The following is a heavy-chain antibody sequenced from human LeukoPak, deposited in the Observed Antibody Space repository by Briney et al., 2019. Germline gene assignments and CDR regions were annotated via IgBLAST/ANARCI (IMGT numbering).Heavy chain of an antibody. J-gene: IGHJ5*02. V-gene: IGHV3-21*01. CDR1: GFTFSSYT. D-gene: IGHD4-17*01. Sequence: GGSLRLSCAASGFTFSSYTMNWVRQAPGKGLEWVSSLSSSRSYIYYADSVKGRFTISRDNTMNTLYLQMNSLRAEDTAVYYCARSRDYGDGRIGSYWFDPWGQGTLVTVSS. CDR3: ARSRDYGDGRIGSYWFDP. CDR2: LSSSRSYI.